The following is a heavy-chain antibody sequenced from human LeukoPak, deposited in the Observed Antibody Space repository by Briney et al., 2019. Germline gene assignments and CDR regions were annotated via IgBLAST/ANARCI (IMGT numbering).Heavy chain of an antibody. D-gene: IGHD4-17*01. CDR2: IYYSGST. V-gene: IGHV4-59*01. J-gene: IGHJ2*01. CDR3: ASTVTTSTAWYFDL. CDR1: GGSISSYY. Sequence: PSETLSLTCTVSGGSISSYYWSWIRQPPGKGLEWIGYIYYSGSTNYNPSLKSRVTISVDTSKNQFSLKLSSETAADTAVYYCASTVTTSTAWYFDLWGRGTLVTVSS.